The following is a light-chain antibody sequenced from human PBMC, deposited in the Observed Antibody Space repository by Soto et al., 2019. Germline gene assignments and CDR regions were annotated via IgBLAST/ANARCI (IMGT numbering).Light chain of an antibody. V-gene: IGLV1-47*01. Sequence: QSVLTQPPSASGTPGQRVTISCSGSRSNIGPNYVYWYKQLPGTAPKLLIYGSDQPPSGVPDRFFGYKSGTSASLEISGLRSEYEADYYCAACDDSLSVVVFGGVTKVTVL. CDR2: GSD. J-gene: IGLJ2*01. CDR1: RSNIGPNY. CDR3: AACDDSLSVVV.